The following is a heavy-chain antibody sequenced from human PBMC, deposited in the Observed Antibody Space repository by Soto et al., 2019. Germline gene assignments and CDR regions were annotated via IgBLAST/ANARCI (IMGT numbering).Heavy chain of an antibody. CDR3: AKFFPPEYGSRPCSSGWYIDY. D-gene: IGHD6-19*01. J-gene: IGHJ4*01. CDR1: GFTFSSYG. Sequence: XGSLRLACTASGFTFSSYGMHWVRQAPGKGLDWVAVISYDGSNKYYADSVKGRFTISRDNSKNTLYLKMNSLRAEDTAVYYCAKFFPPEYGSRPCSSGWYIDYWGQGTMVTVSS. CDR2: ISYDGSNK. V-gene: IGHV3-30*18.